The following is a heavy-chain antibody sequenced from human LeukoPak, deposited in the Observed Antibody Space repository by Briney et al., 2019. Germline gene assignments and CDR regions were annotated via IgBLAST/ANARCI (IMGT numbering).Heavy chain of an antibody. J-gene: IGHJ3*02. V-gene: IGHV5-51*01. D-gene: IGHD2-2*01. CDR3: ARQVVPAAHDAFDI. Sequence: GESLKISCKGSGYSFTSYWIGWVRQMPGKGLKWMGIIYPGDSDTRYSPSFQGQVTISADKSISTAYLQWSSLKASDTAMYYCARQVVPAAHDAFDILGQGTMVTVSS. CDR2: IYPGDSDT. CDR1: GYSFTSYW.